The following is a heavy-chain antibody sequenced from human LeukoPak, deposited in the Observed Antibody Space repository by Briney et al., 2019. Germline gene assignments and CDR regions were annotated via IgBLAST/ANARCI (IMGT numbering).Heavy chain of an antibody. CDR3: ARDGGCSGGSCYSGWFDL. Sequence: SVKVSCKASGCTFSSYAISWVRQAPGQGLEWMGRIIPNCGKANYAQKFQGRVTITRDESTSTAYMELSSLRSEDTAVYYCARDGGCSGGSCYSGWFDLWGEGTLVTVSS. J-gene: IGHJ5*02. CDR1: GCTFSSYA. CDR2: IIPNCGKA. V-gene: IGHV1-69*05. D-gene: IGHD2-15*01.